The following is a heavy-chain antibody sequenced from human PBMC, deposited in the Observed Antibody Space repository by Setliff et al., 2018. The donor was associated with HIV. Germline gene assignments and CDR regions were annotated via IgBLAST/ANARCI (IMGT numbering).Heavy chain of an antibody. CDR3: AREGGTGRSSWYGAYWYDP. J-gene: IGHJ5*02. D-gene: IGHD6-13*01. Sequence: PSETLSLTCTVSGGSMSTYYWSWIRQPPGKGLEWIGYIYTSGSTNYNPSLRSRVTISVDTSKNHFSLRLTSVTAADTAVYYCAREGGTGRSSWYGAYWYDPWGQGTLVTVSS. CDR1: GGSMSTYY. CDR2: IYTSGST. V-gene: IGHV4-4*08.